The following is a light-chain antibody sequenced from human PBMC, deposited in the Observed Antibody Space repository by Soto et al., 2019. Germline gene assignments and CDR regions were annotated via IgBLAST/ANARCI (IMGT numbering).Light chain of an antibody. Sequence: DIVMTQSPDSLAVSLGERAAINCKSSQSVLYSSNNKNYLAWYQQKPGQPPRLLIYWAFTRESGVPDRFSGSGSGTDFTLTNSSLQAEDVAVYYCQQYYSTPLTFGGGTKVEIK. CDR2: WAF. V-gene: IGKV4-1*01. CDR1: QSVLYSSNNKNY. J-gene: IGKJ4*01. CDR3: QQYYSTPLT.